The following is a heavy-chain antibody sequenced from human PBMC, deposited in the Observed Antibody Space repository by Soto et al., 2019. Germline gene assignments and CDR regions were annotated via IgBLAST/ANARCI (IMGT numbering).Heavy chain of an antibody. CDR2: IYYSGST. CDR3: ARQWYGGNLDY. J-gene: IGHJ4*02. V-gene: IGHV4-59*08. D-gene: IGHD2-15*01. CDR1: GGSISSYY. Sequence: PSETLSLTCTVSGGSISSYYWSWIRQPPGKGLEWIGYIYYSGSTNYNPSLKSRVTISVDTSKNQFSLKLSSVTAADTAVYYCARQWYGGNLDYWGQGTLVTVSS.